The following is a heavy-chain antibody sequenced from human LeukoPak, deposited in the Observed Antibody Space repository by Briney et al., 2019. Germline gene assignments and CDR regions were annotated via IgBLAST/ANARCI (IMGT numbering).Heavy chain of an antibody. CDR2: IKQDGSEK. D-gene: IGHD1-20*01. CDR3: AKDPVYNWNYFDY. CDR1: EFTFSTYW. Sequence: GGSLRLSCAASEFTFSTYWMTWVRQAPGKGLEWVADIKQDGSEKYYVDSVKDRFTISRQNAKKSLFLQMNSLRAEDTAVYYCAKDPVYNWNYFDYWGQGTLVTVSS. J-gene: IGHJ4*02. V-gene: IGHV3-7*03.